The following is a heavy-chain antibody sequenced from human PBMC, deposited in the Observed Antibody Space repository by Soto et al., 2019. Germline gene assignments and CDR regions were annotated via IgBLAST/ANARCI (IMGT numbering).Heavy chain of an antibody. CDR3: ARHYSSGSRNWFDP. J-gene: IGHJ5*02. CDR1: GGSISSSSYF. Sequence: SETLSLTCSVSGGSISSSSYFWGWVRQPPGKGLEWIGSIYYSGSTYYNPSLRSRVTISVDTSKNQFSLKLSSVTAAGTAVFYCARHYSSGSRNWFDPWGQGTLVTVSS. CDR2: IYYSGST. V-gene: IGHV4-39*01. D-gene: IGHD6-19*01.